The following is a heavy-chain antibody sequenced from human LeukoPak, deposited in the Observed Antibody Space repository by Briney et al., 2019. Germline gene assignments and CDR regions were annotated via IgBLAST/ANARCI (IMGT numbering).Heavy chain of an antibody. D-gene: IGHD6-13*01. CDR1: GYSFTSYW. CDR3: ARRGRAAAGTAYYYYYMDV. J-gene: IGHJ6*03. Sequence: GESLKISCKGSGYSFTSYWIGWLRQMPGKGLEWMGIIYPGDSDTRYSPSFRGQVTISADKSISTAYLQWSSLKASDTAMYYCARRGRAAAGTAYYYYYMDVWGKGTTVTVSS. V-gene: IGHV5-51*01. CDR2: IYPGDSDT.